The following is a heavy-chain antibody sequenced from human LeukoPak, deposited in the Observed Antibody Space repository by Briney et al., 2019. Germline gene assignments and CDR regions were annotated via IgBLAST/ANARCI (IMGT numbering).Heavy chain of an antibody. Sequence: SETLSLTCAVYGGSFSGYYWSWIRQPPGKGLEWIGSIYYSGSTYYNPSLKSRVTISVDTSKNQFSLKLSSVTAADTAVYYCARVRIYGSGSDHFDYWGQGTLVTVSS. CDR1: GGSFSGYY. D-gene: IGHD3-10*01. CDR2: IYYSGST. CDR3: ARVRIYGSGSDHFDY. J-gene: IGHJ4*02. V-gene: IGHV4-34*01.